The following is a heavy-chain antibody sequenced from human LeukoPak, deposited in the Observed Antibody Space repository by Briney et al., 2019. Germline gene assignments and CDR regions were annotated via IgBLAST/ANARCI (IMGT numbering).Heavy chain of an antibody. CDR2: ISGSGGST. CDR3: AKEGKTRNWNYYQAKSVY. CDR1: GFTFSSYA. Sequence: GGSLRLSCAASGFTFSSYAMSWVRQTPGKGLEWVSAISGSGGSTYYADSVKGRFTISRDNSKNTLSLQMNSLRAEDTAVYYCAKEGKTRNWNYYQAKSVYWGQGTLVTVSS. V-gene: IGHV3-23*01. D-gene: IGHD1-7*01. J-gene: IGHJ4*02.